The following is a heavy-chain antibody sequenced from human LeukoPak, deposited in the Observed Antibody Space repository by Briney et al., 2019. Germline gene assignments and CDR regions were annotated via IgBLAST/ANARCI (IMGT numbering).Heavy chain of an antibody. D-gene: IGHD7-27*01. Sequence: PSETLSLTCDVSGYSIRSGYHWGWIRQAPGKGLEWIGTVYHTGNTYYNPSLRRRVTISVDTSKNQFSLRLYSVTAADTAAYYCAQLGIYENDYWGQGTLVTVSS. CDR1: GYSIRSGYH. CDR2: VYHTGNT. J-gene: IGHJ4*02. CDR3: AQLGIYENDY. V-gene: IGHV4-38-2*01.